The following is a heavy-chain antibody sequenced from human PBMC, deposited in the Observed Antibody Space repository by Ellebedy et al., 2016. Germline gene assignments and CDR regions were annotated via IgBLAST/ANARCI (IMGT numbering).Heavy chain of an antibody. CDR1: GFSLSTSGVG. D-gene: IGHD2-8*01. CDR3: AHREMVYAPYYYYGMDV. Sequence: SGPTLVXPTQTLTLTCTFSGFSLSTSGVGVGWIRQPPGKALEWLALIYWNDDKRYSPSLKSRLAITKDTSKNQVVLTMTNMDPVDKATYYCAHREMVYAPYYYYGMDVWGQGTTVTVSS. CDR2: IYWNDDK. J-gene: IGHJ6*02. V-gene: IGHV2-5*01.